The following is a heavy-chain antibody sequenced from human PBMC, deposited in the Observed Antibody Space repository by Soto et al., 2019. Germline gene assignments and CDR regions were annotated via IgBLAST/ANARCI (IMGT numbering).Heavy chain of an antibody. CDR1: GGTFSSYA. CDR3: ARDRRSITIFGVVPRDYYGMDV. J-gene: IGHJ6*02. D-gene: IGHD3-3*01. V-gene: IGHV1-69*13. CDR2: IIPIFGTA. Sequence: SVKVSCKASGGTFSSYAISWVRQAPGQGLEWMGGIIPIFGTANYAQKFQGRVTITADESTSTAYMELSSLRSEDTAVYYCARDRRSITIFGVVPRDYYGMDVWGQGTTVTVSS.